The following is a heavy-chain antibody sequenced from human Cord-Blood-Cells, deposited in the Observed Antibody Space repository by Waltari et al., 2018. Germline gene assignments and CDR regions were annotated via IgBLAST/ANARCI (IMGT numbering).Heavy chain of an antibody. D-gene: IGHD1-26*01. CDR3: ARGHIVGATTSAFDI. Sequence: QVQLVQSGAEVKKPGASVKVSCKASGYTFTGYYMHWVRQAPGQGLEWMGWINPNRGGTNYAQKFQCRVTMTRDTASSTAYMELSRLRSDDTAVYYCARGHIVGATTSAFDIWGQGTMVTVSS. V-gene: IGHV1-2*02. CDR2: INPNRGGT. J-gene: IGHJ3*02. CDR1: GYTFTGYY.